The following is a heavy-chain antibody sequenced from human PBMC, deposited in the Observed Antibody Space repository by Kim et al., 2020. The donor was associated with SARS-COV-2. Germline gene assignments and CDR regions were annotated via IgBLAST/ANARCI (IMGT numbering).Heavy chain of an antibody. CDR2: ST. Sequence: STGSADSLKGRFPISKDNAKNTVYLQMSSLRADDTAVYYCARDSGRIVDYWGQGTLVTVSS. J-gene: IGHJ4*02. CDR3: ARDSGRIVDY. V-gene: IGHV3-74*01. D-gene: IGHD3-10*01.